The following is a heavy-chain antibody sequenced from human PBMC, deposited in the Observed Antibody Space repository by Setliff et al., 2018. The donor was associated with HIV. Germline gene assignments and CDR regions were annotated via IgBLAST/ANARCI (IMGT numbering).Heavy chain of an antibody. J-gene: IGHJ2*01. CDR2: INSDGSST. Sequence: PSETLSLSCAASGFTFSSYWMYWVRQAPGKGLVWVSRINSDGSSTSYADSVKGRFTISRDNAKNTLFLQMNSLRAEDTAVYYCARDVKGYIYGSTYWYFDLWGRGTLVTVSS. V-gene: IGHV3-74*01. CDR3: ARDVKGYIYGSTYWYFDL. D-gene: IGHD5-18*01. CDR1: GFTFSSYW.